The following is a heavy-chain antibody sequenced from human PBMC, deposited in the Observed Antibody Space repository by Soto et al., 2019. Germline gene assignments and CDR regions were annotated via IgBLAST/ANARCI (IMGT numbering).Heavy chain of an antibody. CDR1: GGSISSGGYY. CDR3: ARDRRYSYGFYGMDV. J-gene: IGHJ6*02. D-gene: IGHD5-18*01. V-gene: IGHV4-31*03. Sequence: PSATLSLTCTVSGGSISSGGYYWSWIRQHPGKGLEWIGYIYYSGSTYYSPSLKSRVTISVDTSKNQFSLKLSSVTAADTALYYCARDRRYSYGFYGMDVWGQGTTVTVSS. CDR2: IYYSGST.